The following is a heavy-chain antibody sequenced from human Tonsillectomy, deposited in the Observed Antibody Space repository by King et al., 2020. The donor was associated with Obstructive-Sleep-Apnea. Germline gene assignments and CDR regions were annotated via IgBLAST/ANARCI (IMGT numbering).Heavy chain of an antibody. CDR3: VRGAGEAGAYYYGMDV. D-gene: IGHD6-13*01. J-gene: IGHJ6*02. CDR1: RFTFSDYY. V-gene: IGHV3-11*01. Sequence: QVQLVESGGGLVKPGGSLRLSCAASRFTFSDYYMSWIRQAPGKGLEWISYISSSGSTIYNADSVKGRFTISRDNAKNSLYLQMNSLRAEDTAVYYCVRGAGEAGAYYYGMDVWGQGTTVIVSS. CDR2: ISSSGSTI.